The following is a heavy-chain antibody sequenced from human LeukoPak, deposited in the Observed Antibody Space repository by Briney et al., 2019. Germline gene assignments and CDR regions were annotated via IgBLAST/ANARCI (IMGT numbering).Heavy chain of an antibody. CDR2: IIPIFGTA. J-gene: IGHJ3*02. CDR3: ARVVTVVSVAFDI. D-gene: IGHD4-23*01. Sequence: SVKVSCKASGGTFSNHAVSWVRQAPGQGLEWMGGIIPIFGTANYAQKFQGRVTITADESTSTAYMELSSLRSEDTAVYYCARVVTVVSVAFDIWGQGTMVTVSS. CDR1: GGTFSNHA. V-gene: IGHV1-69*01.